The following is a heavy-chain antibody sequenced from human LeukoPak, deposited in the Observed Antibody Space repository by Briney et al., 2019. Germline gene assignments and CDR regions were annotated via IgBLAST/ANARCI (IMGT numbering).Heavy chain of an antibody. CDR1: GFTFSDYY. Sequence: GGSLRLSCAASGFTFSDYYMSWIRQAPGKGLEWVSYISSSGSTKYYDDSVKGGFIISRDNAKTSLYLQMNSLRAEDTAVYYCARVPTVTSTHDAFDIWGQGTMVTVSS. J-gene: IGHJ3*02. V-gene: IGHV3-11*01. D-gene: IGHD4-17*01. CDR3: ARVPTVTSTHDAFDI. CDR2: ISSSGSTK.